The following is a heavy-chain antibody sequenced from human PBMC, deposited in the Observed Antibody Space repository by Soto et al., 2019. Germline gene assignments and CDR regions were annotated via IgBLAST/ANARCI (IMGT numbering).Heavy chain of an antibody. V-gene: IGHV3-23*01. CDR3: AKDRGAEPANGRARFDP. D-gene: IGHD1-1*01. CDR1: GLIFSDYA. Sequence: EVQLLESGGGLVQPGGSVRLSCEASGLIFSDYAMSWVRQAPGMVLQWVSTISGSGGSTYYADSVKGRFTISRDNSKSTLYLQMNSLRVEDTALYYCAKDRGAEPANGRARFDPWGQGTLVTVSS. CDR2: ISGSGGST. J-gene: IGHJ5*02.